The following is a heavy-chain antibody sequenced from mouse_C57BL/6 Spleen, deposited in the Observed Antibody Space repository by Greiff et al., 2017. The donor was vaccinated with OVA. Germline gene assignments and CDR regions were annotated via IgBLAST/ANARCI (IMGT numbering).Heavy chain of an antibody. CDR3: ARDRARSTMVTTFAY. CDR1: GFTFSSYA. V-gene: IGHV5-4*01. D-gene: IGHD2-1*01. J-gene: IGHJ3*01. CDR2: ISDGGSYT. Sequence: DVMLVESGGGLVKPGGSLKLSCAASGFTFSSYAMSWVRQTPEKRLEWVATISDGGSYTYYPDNVKGRFTISRDNAKNNLYLQMSHLKSEDTAMYYCARDRARSTMVTTFAYWGQGTLVTVSA.